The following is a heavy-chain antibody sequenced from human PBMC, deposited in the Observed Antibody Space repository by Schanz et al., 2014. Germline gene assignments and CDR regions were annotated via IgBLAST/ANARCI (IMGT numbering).Heavy chain of an antibody. Sequence: VFLAESGGGVVQPGRSLRLSCAASGITFSGYSMNWVRQAPGKGLEWVSGINWNGGSTGYADSVKGRFTISRDNSKNTLYLQVNSLRAEDTAVYYCAKHVRSLTGNDYWGQGTLVTVSS. CDR3: AKHVRSLTGNDY. J-gene: IGHJ4*02. CDR2: INWNGGST. D-gene: IGHD3-9*01. V-gene: IGHV3-20*04. CDR1: GITFSGYS.